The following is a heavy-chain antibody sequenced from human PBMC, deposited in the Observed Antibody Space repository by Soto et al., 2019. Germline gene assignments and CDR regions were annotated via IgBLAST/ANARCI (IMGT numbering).Heavy chain of an antibody. Sequence: SDTLSLTCTISGGYISTYYWSWIRQPPGKGLEWIGHIHNSGYTNYNPSLSSRVTMSIDASNNQFSLKLSSATAADTAVYYCSREGAFGDTPWGQGTLVTVSS. CDR3: SREGAFGDTP. D-gene: IGHD4-17*01. CDR2: IHNSGYT. J-gene: IGHJ5*02. V-gene: IGHV4-4*07. CDR1: GGYISTYY.